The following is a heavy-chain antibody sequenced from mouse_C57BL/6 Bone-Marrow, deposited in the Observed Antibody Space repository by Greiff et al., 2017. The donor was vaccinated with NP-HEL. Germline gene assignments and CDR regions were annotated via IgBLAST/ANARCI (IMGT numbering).Heavy chain of an antibody. CDR1: GYTFTTYP. V-gene: IGHV1-47*01. J-gene: IGHJ3*01. CDR3: ARGYDGYYKVFAY. Sequence: VKLMESGAELVKPGASVKMSCKASGYTFTTYPIEWMKQNHGKSLEWIGNFHPYNDDTKYNEKFKGKATLTVEKSSSTVYLELSRLTSDDSAVYYCARGYDGYYKVFAYWGQGTLVTVSA. CDR2: FHPYNDDT. D-gene: IGHD2-3*01.